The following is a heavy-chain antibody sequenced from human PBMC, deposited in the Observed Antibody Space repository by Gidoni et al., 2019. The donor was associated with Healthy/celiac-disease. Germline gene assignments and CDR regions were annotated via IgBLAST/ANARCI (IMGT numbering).Heavy chain of an antibody. CDR1: GGSISSSSYY. CDR2: IYYSGST. CDR3: ASRLYSSGPFPRVGYFDY. D-gene: IGHD6-19*01. V-gene: IGHV4-39*01. J-gene: IGHJ4*02. Sequence: QLQLQESGPGLVKPSETLSLTCTVSGGSISSSSYYWGWIRQPPGKGLEWIGSIYYSGSTYYNPSLKSRVTISVDTSKNQFSLKLSSVTAADTAVYYCASRLYSSGPFPRVGYFDYWGQGTLVTVSS.